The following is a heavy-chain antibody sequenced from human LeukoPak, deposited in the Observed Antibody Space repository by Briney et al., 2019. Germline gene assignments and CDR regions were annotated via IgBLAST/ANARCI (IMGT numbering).Heavy chain of an antibody. CDR1: GGSISTYY. CDR3: ARARYFAWSDAFGI. V-gene: IGHV4-59*01. CDR2: IYYSGST. J-gene: IGHJ3*02. Sequence: SETLSLTCTVSGGSISTYYWCWIRQPPGKGLEWIGCIYYSGSTNYNPSLKSRVTISQDTSKNQFSLKLSSVTAADTAVYYCARARYFAWSDAFGIWGQGTMVTVPS. D-gene: IGHD3-9*01.